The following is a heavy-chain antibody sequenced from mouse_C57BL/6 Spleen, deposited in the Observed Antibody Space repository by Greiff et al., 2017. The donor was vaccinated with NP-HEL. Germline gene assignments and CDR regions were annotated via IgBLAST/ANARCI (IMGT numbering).Heavy chain of an antibody. CDR1: GYTFTSYW. D-gene: IGHD2-1*01. V-gene: IGHV1-50*01. CDR3: ARGYYGNPYWYFDV. J-gene: IGHJ1*03. CDR2: IDPSDSYT. Sequence: QVQLQQPGAELVKPGASVKLSCKASGYTFTSYWMQWVKQRPGQGLEWIGEIDPSDSYTNYNQKFKGKATLTVDTSSSTAYMQLSSLTSEDSAVYYCARGYYGNPYWYFDVWGTGTTVTVSS.